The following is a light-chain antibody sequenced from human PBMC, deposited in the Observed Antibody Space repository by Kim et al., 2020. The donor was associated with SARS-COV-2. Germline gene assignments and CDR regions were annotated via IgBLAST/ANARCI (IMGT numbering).Light chain of an antibody. CDR1: KLGDKY. CDR2: QDS. CDR3: QAWDSSTAAV. V-gene: IGLV3-1*01. J-gene: IGLJ2*01. Sequence: VSPGHTGSITCSGDKLGDKYTCWYQQKPGQSPVLVIYQDSKRPSGIPERFSGSNSGNTATLTISGTQAMDEADYYCQAWDSSTAAVFGGGTQLTVL.